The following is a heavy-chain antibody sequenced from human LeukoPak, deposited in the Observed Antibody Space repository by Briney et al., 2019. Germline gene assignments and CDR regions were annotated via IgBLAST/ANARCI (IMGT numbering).Heavy chain of an antibody. J-gene: IGHJ4*02. CDR1: GFAFGSEA. Sequence: PGGSLRLSCAVSGFAFGSEAMSWVRQSPARGLEWVASISPGGGTTYYTDSVKGRFTISRDNSKNTLYLQMNSLRAEDTAVYYCARWYCSSTSCYYDYWGQGTLVTVSS. V-gene: IGHV3-23*01. CDR2: ISPGGGTT. D-gene: IGHD2-2*01. CDR3: ARWYCSSTSCYYDY.